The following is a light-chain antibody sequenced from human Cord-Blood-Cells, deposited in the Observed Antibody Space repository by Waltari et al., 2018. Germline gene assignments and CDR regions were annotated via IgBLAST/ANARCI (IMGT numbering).Light chain of an antibody. CDR1: SSDVGSYNL. V-gene: IGLV2-23*01. J-gene: IGLJ1*01. Sequence: QSALTQPASVSGSPGQSITISCTGTSSDVGSYNLVSWYQQHPGKAPKLMIYEGSKRPSGVSNRFSCSKSGNTASLTISGLQAKDEADYYCCSYAGSSTFVFGTGTKVTVL. CDR2: EGS. CDR3: CSYAGSSTFV.